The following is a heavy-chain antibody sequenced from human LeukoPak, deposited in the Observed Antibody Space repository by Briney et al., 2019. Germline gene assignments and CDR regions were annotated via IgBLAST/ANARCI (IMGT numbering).Heavy chain of an antibody. D-gene: IGHD3-22*01. CDR2: IDGNGNNK. CDR3: ARGPGSSGGAYVGDY. Sequence: PGGSLRLSCAASGFTFSNHWMHWVRQVPGKGLVWVSRIDGNGNNKNYADSVKGRFSISRDNAKSTLYLQMSSLRAEDTAVYYCARGPGSSGGAYVGDYWGHGTLVTVSP. CDR1: GFTFSNHW. J-gene: IGHJ4*01. V-gene: IGHV3-74*01.